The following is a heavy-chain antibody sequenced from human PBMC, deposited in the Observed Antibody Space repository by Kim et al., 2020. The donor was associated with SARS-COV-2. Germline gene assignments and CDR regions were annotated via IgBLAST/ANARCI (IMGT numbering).Heavy chain of an antibody. CDR1: GFTFSSYG. V-gene: IGHV3-30*18. CDR3: AKDNLGRVRGVIDNGSGGAEN. J-gene: IGHJ4*03. Sequence: GGSLRLSCAASGFTFSSYGMHWVRQAPGKGLEWVADISYDGSNIYYADSVKGRFTISRDNSKNTLYLQMNSLRAEDTAVYYCAKDNLGRVRGVIDNGSGGAENWGHGTLDSV. D-gene: IGHD3-10*01. CDR2: ISYDGSNI.